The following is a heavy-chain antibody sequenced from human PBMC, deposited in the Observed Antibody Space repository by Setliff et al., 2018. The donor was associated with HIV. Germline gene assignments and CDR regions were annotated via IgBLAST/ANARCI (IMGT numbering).Heavy chain of an antibody. CDR2: INHDRTT. CDR3: ARGSRQLTIFGVVFKTNYYFMDV. Sequence: SETLSLTCAVYGGSFSGYYWSWIRQPPGKGLEWFGEINHDRTTNYNPSLKSRVTISVDTSKNQFSLTLNSVTAADTAVYYCARGSRQLTIFGVVFKTNYYFMDVWGKGTAVTVSS. D-gene: IGHD3-3*01. J-gene: IGHJ6*03. CDR1: GGSFSGYY. V-gene: IGHV4-34*01.